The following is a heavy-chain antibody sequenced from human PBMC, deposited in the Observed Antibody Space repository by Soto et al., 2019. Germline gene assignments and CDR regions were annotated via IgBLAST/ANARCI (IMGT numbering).Heavy chain of an antibody. Sequence: ASVKVSCKASGYTFTSSDINWVRQATGQGLEWMGWMNPNSGNTGYAQKFQGRVTMTRNTSISTAYMELSSLRSEDTAVYYCARGWGIFPVDYYYYMDVWGKGTTVTVSS. V-gene: IGHV1-8*01. D-gene: IGHD3-16*01. J-gene: IGHJ6*03. CDR1: GYTFTSSD. CDR3: ARGWGIFPVDYYYYMDV. CDR2: MNPNSGNT.